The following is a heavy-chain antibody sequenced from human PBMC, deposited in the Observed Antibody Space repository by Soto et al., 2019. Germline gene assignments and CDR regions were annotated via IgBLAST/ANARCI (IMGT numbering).Heavy chain of an antibody. D-gene: IGHD2-21*01. CDR1: GFTFSSYA. J-gene: IGHJ4*02. Sequence: SLRLSCAASGFTFSSYAMSWVRQAPGKGLEWVSAISGSGGSTYYADSVKGRFTTSRDNSKNTLYLQMNSLRAEDTAVYYCAKEPPPQIADAPTEFAYGARGTRVPGSS. CDR2: ISGSGGST. V-gene: IGHV3-23*01. CDR3: AKEPPPQIADAPTEFAY.